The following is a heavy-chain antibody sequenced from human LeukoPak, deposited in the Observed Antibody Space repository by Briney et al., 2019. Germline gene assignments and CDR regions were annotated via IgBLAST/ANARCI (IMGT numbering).Heavy chain of an antibody. CDR1: GGTFSSYT. V-gene: IGHV1-69*02. CDR2: IIPILGIA. J-gene: IGHJ4*02. Sequence: SVKVSCKASGGTFSSYTISWVRQAPGQGLEWMGRIIPILGIANYAQKFQGRVTITADKSTSTAYVGLSSLRSEDTAVYYCADHYYDSSGYYEYFDYWGQGTLVTVSS. D-gene: IGHD3-22*01. CDR3: ADHYYDSSGYYEYFDY.